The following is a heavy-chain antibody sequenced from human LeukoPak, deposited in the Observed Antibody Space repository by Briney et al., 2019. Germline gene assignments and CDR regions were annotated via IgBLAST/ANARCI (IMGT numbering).Heavy chain of an antibody. CDR2: ISGDGGST. J-gene: IGHJ4*02. V-gene: IGHV3-43*02. CDR1: GFTFDDCA. Sequence: GGSLRLSCAASGFTFDDCAMHWVRQAPGKGLEWVALISGDGGSTYYADSVKGRFTISRDNSKNSLYLQMNSLRTEDTALYYCAKVNTAMESPDYWGQGTLVTVSS. D-gene: IGHD5-18*01. CDR3: AKVNTAMESPDY.